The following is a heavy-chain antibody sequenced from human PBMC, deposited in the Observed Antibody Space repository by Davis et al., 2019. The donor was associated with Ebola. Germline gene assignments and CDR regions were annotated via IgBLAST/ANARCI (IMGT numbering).Heavy chain of an antibody. CDR3: ARDSGGYRHYYYYYMDV. D-gene: IGHD2-15*01. CDR2: IIPIFDTA. J-gene: IGHJ6*03. V-gene: IGHV1-69*13. Sequence: AASVKVSCKASGGTFSSYAISWVRQAPGQGLEWMGGIIPIFDTAKYAQKFQGRVTITADESTSPAYMELSSLRSEDTAVYYCARDSGGYRHYYYYYMDVWGKGTTVTVSS. CDR1: GGTFSSYA.